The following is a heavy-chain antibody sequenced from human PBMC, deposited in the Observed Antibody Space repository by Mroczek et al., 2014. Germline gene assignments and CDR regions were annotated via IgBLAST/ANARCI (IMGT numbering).Heavy chain of an antibody. J-gene: IGHJ5*02. CDR2: INHSGST. Sequence: VQLQQWGAGLLKPSETLSLTCAVYGGSFSGYYWSWIRQPPGKGLEWIGEINHSGSTNYNPSLKSRVTISVDTSKNQFSLKLSSVTAADTAVYYCARELRDIVVVPAAPGTVWFDPWGQGTLVTVSS. V-gene: IGHV4-34*01. CDR1: GGSFSGYY. CDR3: ARELRDIVVVPAAPGTVWFDP. D-gene: IGHD2-2*01.